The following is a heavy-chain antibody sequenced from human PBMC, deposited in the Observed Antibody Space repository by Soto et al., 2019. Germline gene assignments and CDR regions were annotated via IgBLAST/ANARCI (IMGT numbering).Heavy chain of an antibody. V-gene: IGHV5-51*01. CDR1: GYSFTSYW. D-gene: IGHD2-21*02. J-gene: IGHJ3*02. CDR3: ARRGATYCGGDCSPRAFDI. CDR2: IYPGDSDT. Sequence: PGESLKISCKGSGYSFTSYWISWARQMPGKGLEWMGIIYPGDSDTRYSPSFQGQVTISADKSISTAYLQWSSLKASDTAMYYCARRGATYCGGDCSPRAFDIWGQGTMVTVSS.